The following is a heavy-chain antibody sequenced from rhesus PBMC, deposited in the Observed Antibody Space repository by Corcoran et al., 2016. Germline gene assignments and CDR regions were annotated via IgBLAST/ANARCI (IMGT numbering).Heavy chain of an antibody. CDR3: ARVGSSWSEWDTVGTEWYFDL. Sequence: QVQLQESGPGLVKPSETLSLTCAVSGYSIRSGYYWGWIRQPPRKGLEGIGCIYGRGGSNYLNPSPKSRVTLSVDTSKNQFSLKLSSVTAADTAVYYCARVGSSWSEWDTVGTEWYFDLWGPGTPITISS. D-gene: IGHD5-42*01. CDR1: GYSIRSGYY. CDR2: IYGRGGSN. J-gene: IGHJ2*01. V-gene: IGHV4S14*01.